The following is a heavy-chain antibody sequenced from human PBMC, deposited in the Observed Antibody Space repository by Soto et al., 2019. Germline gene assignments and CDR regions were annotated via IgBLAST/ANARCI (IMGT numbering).Heavy chain of an antibody. CDR1: GFTVSTTY. CDR3: AKDISMVRGVITNSDFDY. CDR2: IYTNGTT. D-gene: IGHD3-10*01. J-gene: IGHJ4*02. V-gene: IGHV3-66*01. Sequence: GDSLRPSSVASGFTVSTTYMTRFRQAPGQGLDWVSVIYTNGTTYYADSVKGRFIISSVSAENTLYLHMNSLRAEVTSVYYCAKDISMVRGVITNSDFDYWGQGT.